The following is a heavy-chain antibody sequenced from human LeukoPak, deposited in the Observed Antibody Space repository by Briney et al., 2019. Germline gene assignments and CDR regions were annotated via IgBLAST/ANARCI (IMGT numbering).Heavy chain of an antibody. D-gene: IGHD6-13*01. CDR3: AKVPYTSSFWFFDY. Sequence: GGSLRLSCAASGFTFSNAWMSWVRQAPGKGLEWVSAISGSGDRTYYADSVKGRFTISRDNSRNTLYLQMNRLRAEDTAIYYCAKVPYTSSFWFFDYWGQGTLVTVSS. V-gene: IGHV3-23*01. J-gene: IGHJ4*02. CDR2: ISGSGDRT. CDR1: GFTFSNAW.